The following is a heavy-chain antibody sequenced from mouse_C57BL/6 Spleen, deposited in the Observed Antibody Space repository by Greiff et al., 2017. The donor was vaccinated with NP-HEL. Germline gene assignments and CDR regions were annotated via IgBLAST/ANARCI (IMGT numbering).Heavy chain of an antibody. V-gene: IGHV1-26*01. CDR3: ARGISQARDY. Sequence: EVQLQQSGPELVKPGASVKISCKASGYTFTDYYMNWVKQSHGKSLEWIGDINPNNGGTSYNQKFKGKATLTVDKSSSTAYMELRSLTSEDSAVYYCARGISQARDYWGQGTSVTVSS. J-gene: IGHJ4*01. CDR2: INPNNGGT. D-gene: IGHD6-1*01. CDR1: GYTFTDYY.